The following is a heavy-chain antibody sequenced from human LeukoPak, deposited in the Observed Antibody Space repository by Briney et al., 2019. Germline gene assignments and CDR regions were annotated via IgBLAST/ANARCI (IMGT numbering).Heavy chain of an antibody. J-gene: IGHJ4*02. CDR1: GGSISSYY. CDR2: IHYSGST. D-gene: IGHD3-10*01. CDR3: ARDHGSYYARYFDY. V-gene: IGHV4-59*01. Sequence: PSETLSLTCTVSGGSISSYYWSWIRQPPGKGLEWIGYIHYSGSTNYNPSLKSRVTISVDTSKNQFSLKLSSVTAADTAVYYCARDHGSYYARYFDYWGQGTLVTVSS.